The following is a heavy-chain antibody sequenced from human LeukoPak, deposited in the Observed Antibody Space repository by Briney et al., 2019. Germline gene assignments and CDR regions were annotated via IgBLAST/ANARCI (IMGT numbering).Heavy chain of an antibody. CDR1: GGSISSSSYY. J-gene: IGHJ6*03. Sequence: ASETLSLTCTVSGGSISSSSYYWGWIRQPPGKGLEWIGSIYYSGSTYYNPSLKSRVTISVDTSKNQFSLKLSSVTAADTAVYYCARSRYYDFWSGYPPPMDVWGKGTTVTVSS. CDR3: ARSRYYDFWSGYPPPMDV. V-gene: IGHV4-39*01. CDR2: IYYSGST. D-gene: IGHD3-3*01.